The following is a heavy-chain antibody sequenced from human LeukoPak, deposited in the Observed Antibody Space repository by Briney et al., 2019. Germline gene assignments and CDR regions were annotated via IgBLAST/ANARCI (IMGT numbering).Heavy chain of an antibody. CDR3: AKGNNWRYDY. J-gene: IGHJ4*02. D-gene: IGHD1-20*01. Sequence: GRSLRLSCAASGFTFDDYAMHWVRQAPGKGLEWVSGISWNSGSIGYADSVKGRFTISRDNAKNSLYLQMNSLRAEDTAVYYCAKGNNWRYDYWGQGTLVTVSS. CDR2: ISWNSGSI. V-gene: IGHV3-9*01. CDR1: GFTFDDYA.